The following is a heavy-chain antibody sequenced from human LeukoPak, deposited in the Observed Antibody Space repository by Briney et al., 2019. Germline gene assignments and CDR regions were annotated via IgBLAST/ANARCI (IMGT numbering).Heavy chain of an antibody. CDR1: GFTFSSYW. V-gene: IGHV3-7*01. CDR3: ARDAIVGAVSNDY. J-gene: IGHJ4*02. Sequence: GGSLTLSCAASGFTFSSYWMSWVRQAPGKGLEWVANIKQDGSEKYYVDSVKGRFTISSDNAKNSLYLQMNSLRAEDTAVYYCARDAIVGAVSNDYWGQGTLVTVSS. D-gene: IGHD1-26*01. CDR2: IKQDGSEK.